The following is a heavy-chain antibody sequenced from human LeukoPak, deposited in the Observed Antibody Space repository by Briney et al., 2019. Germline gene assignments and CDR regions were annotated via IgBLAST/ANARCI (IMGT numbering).Heavy chain of an antibody. Sequence: ASVKVSCKASGYTFTGYYMHWVRQAPRQGLEWMGWINPNSGGTNYAQKFQGRVTMTRDTSISTAYMELSRLRSDDTAVYYCARVISSGWENFDYWGQGTLVTVSS. CDR2: INPNSGGT. V-gene: IGHV1-2*02. D-gene: IGHD6-19*01. CDR3: ARVISSGWENFDY. J-gene: IGHJ4*02. CDR1: GYTFTGYY.